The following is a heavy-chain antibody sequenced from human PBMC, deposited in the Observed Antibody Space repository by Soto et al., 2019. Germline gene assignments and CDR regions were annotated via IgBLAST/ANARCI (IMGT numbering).Heavy chain of an antibody. CDR2: IYYSGST. Sequence: SETLSLTCTVSGGSISSSSYYWGWIRQPPGKGLEWIGSIYYSGSTYYNPSLKSRVTISVDTSKNQFSLKLSSVTAADTAVYYCARIGYNWNDRRYNWFDPWGQGTLVTVSS. J-gene: IGHJ5*02. CDR3: ARIGYNWNDRRYNWFDP. D-gene: IGHD1-20*01. V-gene: IGHV4-39*07. CDR1: GGSISSSSYY.